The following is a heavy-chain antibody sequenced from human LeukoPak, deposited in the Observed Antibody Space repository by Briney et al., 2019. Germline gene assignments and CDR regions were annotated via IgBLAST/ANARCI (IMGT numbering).Heavy chain of an antibody. Sequence: GGSLRLACAASGFTFSNYGMHWVRQAPGKGLEWVAVIWNDGSYQYYADSVKGRFTISRDNSKNTLYLQMNSLRAEDTAVYYCRGGDYLYYYSGMDVWGQGTTVTVSS. CDR1: GFTFSNYG. CDR3: RGGDYLYYYSGMDV. V-gene: IGHV3-33*01. D-gene: IGHD4-17*01. J-gene: IGHJ6*02. CDR2: IWNDGSYQ.